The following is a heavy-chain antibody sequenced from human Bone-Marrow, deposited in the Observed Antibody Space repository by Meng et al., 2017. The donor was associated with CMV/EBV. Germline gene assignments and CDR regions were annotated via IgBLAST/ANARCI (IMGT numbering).Heavy chain of an antibody. Sequence: SETLSLTCAVYGGSFSGYYWSWIRQPPGKGLEWIGEINHSGSTNYNPSLKSRVTISVDTSKNQLSLKLSSVTAADTAVYYCASPGPNWLNYYYGMDVWGQGTTVTVSS. CDR2: INHSGST. J-gene: IGHJ6*02. CDR3: ASPGPNWLNYYYGMDV. V-gene: IGHV4-34*01. D-gene: IGHD1-1*01. CDR1: GGSFSGYY.